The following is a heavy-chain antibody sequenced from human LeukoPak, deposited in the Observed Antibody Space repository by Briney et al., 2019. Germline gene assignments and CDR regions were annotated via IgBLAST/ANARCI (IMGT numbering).Heavy chain of an antibody. D-gene: IGHD3-10*01. CDR2: INHSGST. V-gene: IGHV4-34*01. Sequence: SETLPLTCAVYGGSFSGYYWSWIRQPPGKGLEWIGEINHSGSTNYNPSLKSRVTISVDTSKNQFSLKLSSVTAADTAVYYCARDPTYYYGSGSYYRGGKKYYFDYWGQGTLVTVSS. J-gene: IGHJ4*02. CDR1: GGSFSGYY. CDR3: ARDPTYYYGSGSYYRGGKKYYFDY.